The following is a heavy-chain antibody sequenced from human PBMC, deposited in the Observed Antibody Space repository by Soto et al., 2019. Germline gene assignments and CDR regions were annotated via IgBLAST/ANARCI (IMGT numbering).Heavy chain of an antibody. J-gene: IGHJ4*02. CDR3: ARDPDDYDSSGYYLQRPDY. CDR2: IIPILGIE. Sequence: QVQLVQSGAEVKKPGSSVKVSCKASGGTFSSYTISWVRQAPGQGLEWMGRIIPILGIENYAQKFQGRVTIAADKSTRTAYMELSSLRSEGTAVYCCARDPDDYDSSGYYLQRPDYWGQGTLVTVSS. CDR1: GGTFSSYT. D-gene: IGHD3-22*01. V-gene: IGHV1-69*08.